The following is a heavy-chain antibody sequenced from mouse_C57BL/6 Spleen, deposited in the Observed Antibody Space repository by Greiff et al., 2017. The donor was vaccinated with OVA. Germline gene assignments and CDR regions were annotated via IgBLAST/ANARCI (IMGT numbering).Heavy chain of an antibody. J-gene: IGHJ2*01. CDR2: IHPNSGST. CDR1: GYTFTSYW. D-gene: IGHD1-1*01. CDR3: ARLGFTTVVMGDY. V-gene: IGHV1-64*01. Sequence: VQLKQPGAELVKPGASVKLSCKASGYTFTSYWMHWVKQRPGQGLEWIGMIHPNSGSTNYNEKFKSKATLTVDKSSSTAYMQLSSLTSEDSAVYYCARLGFTTVVMGDYWGQGTTLTVSS.